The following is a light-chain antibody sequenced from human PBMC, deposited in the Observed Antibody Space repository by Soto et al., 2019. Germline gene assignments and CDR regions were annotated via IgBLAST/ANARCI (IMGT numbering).Light chain of an antibody. CDR3: QSWDTSLSGSV. V-gene: IGLV1-40*01. CDR2: GNT. Sequence: QSVLTQPPSVSGAPGQRVTISCTGSSSNIGAGYDVNWYQQLPGTAPKLLIYGNTNRPSGVPDRFSGSKSGTSGSLAISGLPTEAEAEYSCQSWDTSLSGSVFGGGTTLTVL. CDR1: SSNIGAGYD. J-gene: IGLJ2*01.